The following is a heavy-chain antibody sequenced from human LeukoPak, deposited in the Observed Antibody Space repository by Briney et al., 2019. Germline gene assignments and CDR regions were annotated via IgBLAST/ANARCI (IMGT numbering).Heavy chain of an antibody. CDR3: ARNPYGAGNYFEY. CDR1: GYSFSSHY. Sequence: ASVKVSCKASGYSFSSHYMQWVRQAPGQWLEWMGTIDPSGGNTYYAQRFQGRVTMTRDTSTATVYMELSSLRSEDTAVYFCARNPYGAGNYFEYWGQGTLVTVSS. V-gene: IGHV1-46*01. CDR2: IDPSGGNT. J-gene: IGHJ4*02. D-gene: IGHD3-10*01.